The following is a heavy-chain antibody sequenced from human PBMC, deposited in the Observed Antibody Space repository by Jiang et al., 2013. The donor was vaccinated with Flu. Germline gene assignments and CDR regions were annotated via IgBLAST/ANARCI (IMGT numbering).Heavy chain of an antibody. J-gene: IGHJ4*02. CDR1: GYTFTSYY. CDR2: INPSGGST. Sequence: GAEVKKPGASVKVSCKASGYTFTSYYMHWVRQAPGQGLEWMGIINPSGGSTSYAQKFQGRVTMTRDTSTSTVYMELSSLRSEDTAVYYCARGSVSRPEDCTNGVCLRGYFDYWGQGTLVTVSS. CDR3: ARGSVSRPEDCTNGVCLRGYFDY. D-gene: IGHD2-8*01. V-gene: IGHV1-46*01.